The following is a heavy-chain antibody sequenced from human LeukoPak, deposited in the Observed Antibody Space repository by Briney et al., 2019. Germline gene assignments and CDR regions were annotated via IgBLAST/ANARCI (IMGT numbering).Heavy chain of an antibody. J-gene: IGHJ4*02. CDR2: IGTAGDT. Sequence: GGSLRLSCAASGFTFSSYDMHWVRQATGKGLEWVSAIGTAGDTYYPGSVKGRFTISRENAKNSLYLQMNSLRAGDTAVYYCARGLQDEGPPDYWGQGTLVTVSS. CDR3: ARGLQDEGPPDY. CDR1: GFTFSSYD. D-gene: IGHD4-11*01. V-gene: IGHV3-13*01.